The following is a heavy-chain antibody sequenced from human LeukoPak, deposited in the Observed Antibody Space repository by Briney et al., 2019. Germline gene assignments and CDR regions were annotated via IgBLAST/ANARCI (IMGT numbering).Heavy chain of an antibody. CDR1: GFSLSAYG. D-gene: IGHD3-22*01. Sequence: GGSLRLSCAASGFSLSAYGVHWVRQAPGKGLEWVAVIWYDGTSKDYADSVKGRFTFSRDNSKNTLYLQMNSLRAEDTAVYYCARDRGGYPDYYDSSGYYYGFDYWGQGTLVTVSS. V-gene: IGHV3-33*01. CDR3: ARDRGGYPDYYDSSGYYYGFDY. J-gene: IGHJ4*02. CDR2: IWYDGTSK.